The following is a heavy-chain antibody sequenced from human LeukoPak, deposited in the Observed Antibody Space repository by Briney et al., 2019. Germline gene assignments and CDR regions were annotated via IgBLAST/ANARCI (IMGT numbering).Heavy chain of an antibody. CDR1: GFTFSNYY. D-gene: IGHD2-2*01. CDR2: ITSSGGAI. Sequence: PGGSLRLSCAASGFTFSNYYMTWIRQAPGKGLEWVSYITSSGGAIYYADSVKGRFTISRDNAKNSLYLQTNSLRAEDTAVYYCARVAGYCSTTSCYGYYFDSWGQGTLVTVSS. J-gene: IGHJ4*02. CDR3: ARVAGYCSTTSCYGYYFDS. V-gene: IGHV3-11*04.